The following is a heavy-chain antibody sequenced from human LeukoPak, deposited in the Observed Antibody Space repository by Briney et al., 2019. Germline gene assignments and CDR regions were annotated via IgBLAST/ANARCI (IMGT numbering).Heavy chain of an antibody. V-gene: IGHV4-34*01. CDR1: GGSFSDYF. D-gene: IGHD2-21*02. J-gene: IGHJ3*01. CDR2: IDDGGNT. Sequence: SETLSLMCSVYGGSFSDYFWSWIRQPPGKGLEWIGEIDDGGNTNYNPSLMSRAIVAMARSKKQFSLVMRSVTASDTAVYYCARFSRITWGDWGDAFDVWGQGATVIVSS. CDR3: ARFSRITWGDWGDAFDV.